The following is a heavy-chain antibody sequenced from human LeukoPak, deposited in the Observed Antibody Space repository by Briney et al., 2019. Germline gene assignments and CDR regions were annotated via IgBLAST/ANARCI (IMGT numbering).Heavy chain of an antibody. J-gene: IGHJ6*03. Sequence: SQTLSLICTVSGGSISSGSYYWSWIRQPAGKGLEWIGRIYTSGSTNYNPSLKSRVTISVDTSKNQFSLKLSSVTAADTAVYYCARETSDLYYYYMDVWGKGTTVTVSS. CDR1: GGSISSGSYY. CDR3: ARETSDLYYYYMDV. CDR2: IYTSGST. V-gene: IGHV4-61*02.